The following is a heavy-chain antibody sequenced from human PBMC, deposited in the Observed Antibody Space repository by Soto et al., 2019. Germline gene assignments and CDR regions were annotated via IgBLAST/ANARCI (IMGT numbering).Heavy chain of an antibody. CDR3: AKDSFLYDSTLYFDC. J-gene: IGHJ4*02. D-gene: IGHD3-22*01. CDR1: GFTFSSYA. CDR2: ISGTGGST. V-gene: IGHV3-23*01. Sequence: EVQLLESGGGLVQPGGSLRLSCAASGFTFSSYAMSWVRQAPGKGLEWVSAISGTGGSTYYADSVKGRFTISRDNSKRALYLQMNSLRAEDRAIYYCAKDSFLYDSTLYFDCWGQGTLVTVSS.